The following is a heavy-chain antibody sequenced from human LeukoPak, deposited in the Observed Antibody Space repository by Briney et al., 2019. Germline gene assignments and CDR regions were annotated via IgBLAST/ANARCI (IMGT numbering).Heavy chain of an antibody. J-gene: IGHJ3*02. CDR2: IRYDGSNK. Sequence: PGGSLRLSCAASGFTFSSYGMHWVRQAPGKGLEWVAFIRYDGSNKYYADSVKGRFTISRDNSKNTLYLQMNSLRAEDTAVYYCAKGGRMARAFDIWGQGTMATVSS. V-gene: IGHV3-30*02. CDR1: GFTFSSYG. D-gene: IGHD5-24*01. CDR3: AKGGRMARAFDI.